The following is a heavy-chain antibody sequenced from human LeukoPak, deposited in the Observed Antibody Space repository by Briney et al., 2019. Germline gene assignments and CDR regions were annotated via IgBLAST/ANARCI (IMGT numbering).Heavy chain of an antibody. CDR1: GGSFSGYY. D-gene: IGHD3-22*01. V-gene: IGHV4-34*01. CDR3: ARGYPHYDSSGYFSP. Sequence: SETLSLTCAVYGGSFSGYYWSWIRQPPGKGLEWIGEINHSGSTNYNPSLKSRVTISVDTSKNQFSLKLSSVTAADTAVYYCARGYPHYDSSGYFSPWGQGTRVTVSS. CDR2: INHSGST. J-gene: IGHJ5*02.